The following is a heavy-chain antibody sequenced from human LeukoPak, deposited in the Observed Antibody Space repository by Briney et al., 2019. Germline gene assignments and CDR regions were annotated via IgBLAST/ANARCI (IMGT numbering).Heavy chain of an antibody. CDR1: GFTFSSYP. D-gene: IGHD2-15*01. CDR3: AKNRDKGFDAFDI. Sequence: GGSLRLSCAASGFTFSSYPMSWVRQTPAKGLQWVSAISGGGGSTYYADSVKGRFTISRDNSKNTLYLQMNSLRAEDTAVYYCAKNRDKGFDAFDIWGQGTMVTVSS. J-gene: IGHJ3*02. CDR2: ISGGGGST. V-gene: IGHV3-23*01.